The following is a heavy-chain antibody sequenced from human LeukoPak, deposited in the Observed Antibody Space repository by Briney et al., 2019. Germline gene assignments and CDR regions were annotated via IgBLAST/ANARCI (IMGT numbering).Heavy chain of an antibody. CDR1: GFTSSNYV. Sequence: RGGLRLSSGASGFTSSNYVMTCVRQAPGEGGLCVSAISGSGGSTSYAASVKGRFVISRENSKTTLYLQTSSLRAEETAIYYCARDSGGLWFGELPHSYYGMDVWGQGTTVTVSS. D-gene: IGHD3-10*01. V-gene: IGHV3-23*01. CDR3: ARDSGGLWFGELPHSYYGMDV. CDR2: ISGSGGST. J-gene: IGHJ6*02.